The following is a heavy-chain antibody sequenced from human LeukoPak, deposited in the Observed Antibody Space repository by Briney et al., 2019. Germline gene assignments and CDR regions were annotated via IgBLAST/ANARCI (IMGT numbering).Heavy chain of an antibody. CDR1: GLTVSSNH. Sequence: GGSLRLSCAASGLTVSSNHMSWVRQAPGKGLEWVSIIYSGGSAYYADSVKGRFTISRDNAKNTLYLQMNSLRADDTAVYYCARTRDYRFEYWGQGTLATVSS. V-gene: IGHV3-53*01. CDR2: IYSGGSA. CDR3: ARTRDYRFEY. D-gene: IGHD4-17*01. J-gene: IGHJ4*02.